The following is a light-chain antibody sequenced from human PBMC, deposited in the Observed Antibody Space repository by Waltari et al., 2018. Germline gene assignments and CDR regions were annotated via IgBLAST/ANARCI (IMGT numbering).Light chain of an antibody. J-gene: IGKJ4*01. CDR2: KVS. CDR3: MQGTHWPLT. CDR1: QSLVHSDGNTY. Sequence: DVVLTQSPLSLPVTLGQPASISCKSSQSLVHSDGNTYLAWFHQRPGQSPRRLIYKVSHRESGFPDRFSASGSGTDFTLKISRVEAEDVGVFYCMQGTHWPLTFGGGTTVEIK. V-gene: IGKV2-30*02.